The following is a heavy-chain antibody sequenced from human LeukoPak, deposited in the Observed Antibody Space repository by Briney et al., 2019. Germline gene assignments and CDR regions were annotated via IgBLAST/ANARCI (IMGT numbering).Heavy chain of an antibody. V-gene: IGHV4-59*01. CDR1: GGSISSYY. CDR2: IYYSGST. Sequence: SETLSLTCTVSGGSISSYYWSWIRQPPGKGLEWIGYIYYSGSTNYNPSLKSRVTISVDTSKNQFSLKLSSVTVADTAVYYCARDFRRWGQGTLVTVSS. CDR3: ARDFRR. J-gene: IGHJ4*02.